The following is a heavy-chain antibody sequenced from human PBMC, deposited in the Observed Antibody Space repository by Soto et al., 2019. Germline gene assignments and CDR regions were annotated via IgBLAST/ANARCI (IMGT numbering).Heavy chain of an antibody. J-gene: IGHJ3*02. CDR1: GFTFSSYA. Sequence: EVQLLESGGGLVQPGGSLRLSCAASGFTFSSYAMSWVRQAPGKGLEWVSAISGSGGSTYYADSVKGRFTISRDNSKNTLYLQMNSLRAEDTAVYYCATEDESSGYYTDAGAFDIWGQGTMVTVSS. CDR3: ATEDESSGYYTDAGAFDI. D-gene: IGHD3-22*01. CDR2: ISGSGGST. V-gene: IGHV3-23*01.